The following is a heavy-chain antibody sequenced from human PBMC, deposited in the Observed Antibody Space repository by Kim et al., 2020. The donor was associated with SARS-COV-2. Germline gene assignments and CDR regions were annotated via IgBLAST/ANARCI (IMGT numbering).Heavy chain of an antibody. Sequence: GGSLRLSCAASGFTFSSYGMHWVRQAPGKGLEWVAVIWYDGSNKYYADSVKGRFTISRDNSKNTLYLQMNSLRAEDTAVYYCAKDAGFRIAAAGSRLDYWGQGTLVTVSS. CDR3: AKDAGFRIAAAGSRLDY. J-gene: IGHJ4*02. V-gene: IGHV3-33*06. CDR1: GFTFSSYG. D-gene: IGHD6-13*01. CDR2: IWYDGSNK.